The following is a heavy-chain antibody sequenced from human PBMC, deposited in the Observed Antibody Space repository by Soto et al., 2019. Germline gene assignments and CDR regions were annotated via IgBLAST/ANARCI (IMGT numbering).Heavy chain of an antibody. CDR2: MNPNTGNT. J-gene: IGHJ5*02. CDR3: ARGTHNYRFDP. Sequence: QVQLVQSGAEVKRPGASVKVSCKASGYTFTTYDINWVRQATGQGLEWMGWMNPNTGNTAYAQKFQGRVTMTRNTSISTAYMELSGLTSEYTAVYYCARGTHNYRFDPWGQGTLVTVYS. CDR1: GYTFTTYD. D-gene: IGHD1-1*01. V-gene: IGHV1-8*01.